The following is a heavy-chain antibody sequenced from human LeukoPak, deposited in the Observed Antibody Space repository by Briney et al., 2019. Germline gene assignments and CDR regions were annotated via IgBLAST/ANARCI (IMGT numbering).Heavy chain of an antibody. V-gene: IGHV3-11*01. Sequence: PGGSLRLSCAASGFTFSDYYTSWIRQAPGKGLEWVSSISSSGSTIYYADSVKGRFTISRDNAKNSLYLQMNSLRAEDTAVYYCARVAYCGGDCYRLGLDYWGQGTLVTVSS. CDR1: GFTFSDYY. D-gene: IGHD2-21*02. J-gene: IGHJ4*02. CDR2: ISSSGSTI. CDR3: ARVAYCGGDCYRLGLDY.